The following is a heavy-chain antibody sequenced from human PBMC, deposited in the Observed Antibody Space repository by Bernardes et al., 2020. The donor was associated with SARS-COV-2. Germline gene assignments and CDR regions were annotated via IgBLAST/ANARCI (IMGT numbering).Heavy chain of an antibody. CDR2: VWANGINK. D-gene: IGHD3-3*01. CDR3: VRDPAESGFSFES. Sequence: SLRLSCGASGFRFNADGMHWVRQAPGKGLEWVAFVWANGINKYYAETVQGRFTISRDNSRNTLDLEMNHLRVDDTAMYYCVRDPAESGFSFESWGQGTLVTVSS. J-gene: IGHJ5*01. CDR1: GFRFNADG. V-gene: IGHV3-33*08.